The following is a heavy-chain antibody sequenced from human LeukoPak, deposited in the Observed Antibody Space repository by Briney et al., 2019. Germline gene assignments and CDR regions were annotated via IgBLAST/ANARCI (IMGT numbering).Heavy chain of an antibody. Sequence: GGSLRLSCAASGFTFSSYDTHWVRRATGKGLEWVSAIGTAGDTYYPGSVKGRFTISRENAKNSLYLQMNRLRAGDTAVYYCARDRGRGTVTTPLDYWGQGTLVTVSS. CDR1: GFTFSSYD. CDR2: IGTAGDT. D-gene: IGHD4-17*01. J-gene: IGHJ4*02. CDR3: ARDRGRGTVTTPLDY. V-gene: IGHV3-13*01.